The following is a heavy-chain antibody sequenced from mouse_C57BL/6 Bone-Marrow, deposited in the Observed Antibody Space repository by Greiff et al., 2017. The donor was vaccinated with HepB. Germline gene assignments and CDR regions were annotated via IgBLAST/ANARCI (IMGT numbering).Heavy chain of an antibody. V-gene: IGHV5-6*01. J-gene: IGHJ1*03. CDR1: GFTFSSYG. D-gene: IGHD1-1*01. CDR2: ISSGGSYT. CDR3: ARHRAVVSGYFDV. Sequence: EVQLVESGGDLVKPGGSLKLSCAASGFTFSSYGMSWVRQTPDKRLEWVATISSGGSYTYYPASVKGRFTISRDNAKNTLYLQVSSLKSEDTAMYYCARHRAVVSGYFDVWGTGTAVTVAS.